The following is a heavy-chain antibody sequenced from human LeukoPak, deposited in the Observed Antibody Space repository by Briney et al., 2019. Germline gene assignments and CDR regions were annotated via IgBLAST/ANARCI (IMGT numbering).Heavy chain of an antibody. J-gene: IGHJ4*02. V-gene: IGHV4-30-2*01. Sequence: SETLSLTCTVSGGSISSGGYYWSWIRQPPGKGLEWIGYIYHSGSTYYNPSLRSRVTISVDRSKNQFSLKLSSVTAADTAVYYCARDHLGLMSWGPGTLVTVSS. CDR3: ARDHLGLMS. CDR1: GGSISSGGYY. D-gene: IGHD7-27*01. CDR2: IYHSGST.